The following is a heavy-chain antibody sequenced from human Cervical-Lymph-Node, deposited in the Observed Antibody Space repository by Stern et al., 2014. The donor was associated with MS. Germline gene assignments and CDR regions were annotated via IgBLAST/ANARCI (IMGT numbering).Heavy chain of an antibody. CDR1: GFSLSTSAMC. Sequence: ESGPALVEPTQTLTLTCTFSGFSLSTSAMCVSWIRQPPGNALEWLALIVSNDEKFYSTSLKTRLTIFKDTSKTQVVLTMTNMDPADTATYYCARAAALYGDGSCLDYWGQGTVVTVSS. D-gene: IGHD2-8*01. J-gene: IGHJ4*02. V-gene: IGHV2-70*01. CDR3: ARAAALYGDGSCLDY. CDR2: IVSNDEK.